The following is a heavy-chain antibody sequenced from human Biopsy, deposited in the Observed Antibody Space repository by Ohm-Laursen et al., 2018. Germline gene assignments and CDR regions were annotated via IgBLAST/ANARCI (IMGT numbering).Heavy chain of an antibody. Sequence: SVKVSCKASGYTFINYGFSWVRQAPGQGLEWMGWINPYNGDTNYAQRLQGRVTMTTDTSTSTAYMELRSLRSDDTAVYYCARDYQPTIITIHYYYYGMDVWGQGTTVTVSS. D-gene: IGHD2-2*01. CDR3: ARDYQPTIITIHYYYYGMDV. J-gene: IGHJ6*02. CDR2: INPYNGDT. CDR1: GYTFINYG. V-gene: IGHV1-18*01.